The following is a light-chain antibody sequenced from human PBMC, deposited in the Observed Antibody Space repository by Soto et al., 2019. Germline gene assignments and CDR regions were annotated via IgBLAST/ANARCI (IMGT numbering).Light chain of an antibody. J-gene: IGKJ2*01. CDR3: QQYNSYPYT. V-gene: IGKV1-5*03. CDR2: KAS. CDR1: QSISSW. Sequence: DFPMTQSPSTLSASVGDRVTITCRASQSISSWLAWYQQKPGKAPKLLIYKASSLESGVPSRFSGSGSGTEFTLTISSLQPDDFATYYCQQYNSYPYTFGQGTKLEIK.